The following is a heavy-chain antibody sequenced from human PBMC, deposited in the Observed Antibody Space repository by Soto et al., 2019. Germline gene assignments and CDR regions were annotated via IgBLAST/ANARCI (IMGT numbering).Heavy chain of an antibody. CDR1: GFTFSSYA. CDR3: ASGVVVAATPDPFDF. CDR2: ISGSGGST. J-gene: IGHJ4*02. V-gene: IGHV3-23*01. Sequence: GGSLRLSCAASGFTFSSYAMTWVRQAPGKGLYWVSTISGSGGSTYYADSVKGRFTISRDNSKNTLYLQMNSLRAEDTAVYYCASGVVVAATPDPFDFWGQGTLVTVSS. D-gene: IGHD2-15*01.